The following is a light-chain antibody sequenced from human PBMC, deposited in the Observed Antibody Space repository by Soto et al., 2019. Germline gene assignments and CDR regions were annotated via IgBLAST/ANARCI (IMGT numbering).Light chain of an antibody. V-gene: IGLV1-40*01. CDR2: GNT. CDR1: SSNIGGGYE. Sequence: QSVLTQPPSVSGAPGQRVTISCIGSSSNIGGGYEVHWYQQLPGTAPKLLIYGNTNRPSGVPDRFSGSRSATSASLAITGLQAEDEADYYCQSYDRSLSGWVFGTGTKVTVL. CDR3: QSYDRSLSGWV. J-gene: IGLJ1*01.